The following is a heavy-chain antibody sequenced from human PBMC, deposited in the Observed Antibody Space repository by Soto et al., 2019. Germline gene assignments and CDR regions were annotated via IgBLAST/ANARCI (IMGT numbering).Heavy chain of an antibody. Sequence: SETLSLTCAVYGGSFSGYYWSWIRQPPGKGLEWIGEINHSGSTNYNPSLKSRVTISVDTSKNQFSLKLSSVTAADTAVYYCASAATGAFDIWGQGTMVTVSS. D-gene: IGHD4-17*01. J-gene: IGHJ3*02. V-gene: IGHV4-34*01. CDR1: GGSFSGYY. CDR2: INHSGST. CDR3: ASAATGAFDI.